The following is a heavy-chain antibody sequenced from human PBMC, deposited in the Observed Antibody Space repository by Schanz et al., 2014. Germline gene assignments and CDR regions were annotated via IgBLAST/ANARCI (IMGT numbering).Heavy chain of an antibody. V-gene: IGHV4-59*01. CDR2: IYYSGSS. D-gene: IGHD3-10*01. CDR3: ARGGYGSGSYREFDY. CDR1: GFTFSSYS. Sequence: VQLVESGGGLVKPGGSLRLSCAASGFTFSSYSMNWVRQAPGKGLEWIGYIYYSGSSDYNPSLKSRVTISVDTSKSQFSLKLSSVTAADTAVYYCARGGYGSGSYREFDYWGQGTLVTVSS. J-gene: IGHJ4*02.